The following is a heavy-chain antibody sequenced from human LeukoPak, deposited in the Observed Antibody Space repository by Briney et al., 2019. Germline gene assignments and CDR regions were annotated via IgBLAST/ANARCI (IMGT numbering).Heavy chain of an antibody. J-gene: IGHJ4*02. CDR3: ARDLITYDFWSGYGY. CDR1: GYTFTSYG. CDR2: ISAYNGNT. Sequence: ASVKVSCKASGYTFTSYGISWVRQAPGQGLEWMGWISAYNGNTNYAQKLQGRVTMTTDTSTSTAYMELRSLRSDDTAVYYCARDLITYDFWSGYGYWGQGTLVTVSS. D-gene: IGHD3-3*01. V-gene: IGHV1-18*01.